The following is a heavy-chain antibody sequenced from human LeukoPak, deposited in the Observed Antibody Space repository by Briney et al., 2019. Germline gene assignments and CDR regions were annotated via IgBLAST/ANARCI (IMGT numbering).Heavy chain of an antibody. D-gene: IGHD2-15*01. CDR2: ISVSGGST. CDR1: GFTFSNYA. V-gene: IGHV3-23*01. CDR3: AKDGSGEGQFDY. J-gene: IGHJ4*02. Sequence: PGGSLRLSCAASGFTFSNYAMSWVRQAPGQGLEWVSPISVSGGSTYYADSVKGRFTISRDTSKNTLYLQMNSLRAEDTAVYYCAKDGSGEGQFDYWGQGTLVTVSS.